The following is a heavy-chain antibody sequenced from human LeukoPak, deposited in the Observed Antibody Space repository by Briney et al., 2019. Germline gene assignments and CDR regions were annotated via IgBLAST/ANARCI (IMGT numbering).Heavy chain of an antibody. D-gene: IGHD3-16*02. CDR3: AKDLTFGGVIVIPEFDY. V-gene: IGHV3-53*01. CDR1: GFTVSSNY. CDR2: IYSGGST. Sequence: GGSLRLSCAASGFTVSSNYMSWVRQAPGKGLEWVSVIYSGGSTYYADSVKGRFTISRDNSKNTLYLQMNSLRAEDTAVYYCAKDLTFGGVIVIPEFDYWGQGTLVTVSS. J-gene: IGHJ4*02.